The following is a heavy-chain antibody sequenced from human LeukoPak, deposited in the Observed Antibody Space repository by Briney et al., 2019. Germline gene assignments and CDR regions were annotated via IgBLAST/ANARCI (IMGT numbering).Heavy chain of an antibody. V-gene: IGHV3-30*18. CDR3: AKVGYSGYDVDY. J-gene: IGHJ4*02. CDR2: ISYDGSNK. CDR1: GFTFDNYG. Sequence: PGGSLRLSCAVSGFTFDNYGMHWVRQAPGKGLEWVAVISYDGSNKYYADSVKGRFTISRDNSKNTLYLQMNSLRAEDTAVYYCAKVGYSGYDVDYWGQGTLVTVSS. D-gene: IGHD5-12*01.